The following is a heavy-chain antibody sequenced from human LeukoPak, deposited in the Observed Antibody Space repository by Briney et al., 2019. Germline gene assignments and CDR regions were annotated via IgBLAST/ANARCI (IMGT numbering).Heavy chain of an antibody. J-gene: IGHJ4*02. CDR1: GFTFSSYA. D-gene: IGHD6-13*01. CDR2: ISGSGGST. Sequence: GGSLRLSCAASGFTFSSYAMSWVRQAPGKGLEWVSAISGSGGSTYYADSVKGRFTISRDNSKNTLYVQMNSLRAEDTAVYYCAKDLSSSWYQYYFDYWGQGTLVTVSS. CDR3: AKDLSSSWYQYYFDY. V-gene: IGHV3-23*01.